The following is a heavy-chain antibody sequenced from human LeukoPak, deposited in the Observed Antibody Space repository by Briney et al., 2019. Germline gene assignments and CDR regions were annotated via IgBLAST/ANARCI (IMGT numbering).Heavy chain of an antibody. CDR2: ISSTGTYI. V-gene: IGHV3-21*01. J-gene: IGHJ4*02. D-gene: IGHD6-19*01. CDR1: GFTFSSHS. CDR3: ARDSSIAVAHDY. Sequence: GSLRLSCAASGFTFSSHSMNWVRQAPGKGLEWVSSISSTGTYIYYADSVKGRFTISRDNAKNSLHLQMSSLRADDTAVYYCARDSSIAVAHDYWGQGTLVTVSS.